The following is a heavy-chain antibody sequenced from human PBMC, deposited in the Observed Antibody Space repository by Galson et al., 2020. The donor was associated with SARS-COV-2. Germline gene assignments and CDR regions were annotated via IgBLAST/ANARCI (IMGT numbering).Heavy chain of an antibody. J-gene: IGHJ6*02. CDR1: GFTVSSNY. Sequence: GGSLRLSCAASGFTVSSNYMSWVRQAPGKGLEWVSVIYSGGSTYYADSVKGRFTISRDNSKNTLYLQMNSLRAEDTAVYYCASGPVGYYYYGMDVWGQGTTVTVSS. V-gene: IGHV3-53*01. CDR2: IYSGGST. D-gene: IGHD2-15*01. CDR3: ASGPVGYYYYGMDV.